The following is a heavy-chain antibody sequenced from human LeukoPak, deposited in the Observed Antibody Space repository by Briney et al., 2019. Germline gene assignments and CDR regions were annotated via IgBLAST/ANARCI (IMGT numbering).Heavy chain of an antibody. CDR1: GFTFSSYA. D-gene: IGHD6-13*01. CDR2: ISGSGGST. Sequence: GGSLRLSCAASGFTFSSYAMSWVRQAPGKGLEWVSAISGSGGSTHYADSVKGRLTISRDNSKNTLYLQMNSLRAEDTAVYYCAKLPSSSWYYWGQGTLVTVSS. V-gene: IGHV3-23*01. CDR3: AKLPSSSWYY. J-gene: IGHJ4*02.